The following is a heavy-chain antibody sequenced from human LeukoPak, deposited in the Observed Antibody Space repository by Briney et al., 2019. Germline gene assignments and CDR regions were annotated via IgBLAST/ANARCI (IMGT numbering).Heavy chain of an antibody. J-gene: IGHJ4*02. V-gene: IGHV1-46*01. D-gene: IGHD2-21*02. Sequence: ASVKVSCKASGYTFTSYYMHCVRQAPGQGLERMGIINPSGGSTSYAQKFQGRVTMTRDMSTSTVYMELSSLRSEDTAVYYCARDRAYCGGDCYSDYWGQGTLVTVSS. CDR3: ARDRAYCGGDCYSDY. CDR1: GYTFTSYY. CDR2: INPSGGST.